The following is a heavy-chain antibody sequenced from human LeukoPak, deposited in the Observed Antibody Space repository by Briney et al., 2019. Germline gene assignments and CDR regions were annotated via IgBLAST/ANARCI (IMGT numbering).Heavy chain of an antibody. V-gene: IGHV3-30*02. D-gene: IGHD3-10*01. Sequence: GGSLRLSCAASGFTFSSDGMHWVRQAPGKGLEWVAFIRYDGSNKYYADSVKGRFTISRDNSKNTLYLQMNSLRAEDTAVYYCAKGPDLGSGSYFFDYWGQGTLVTVSS. CDR3: AKGPDLGSGSYFFDY. CDR1: GFTFSSDG. CDR2: IRYDGSNK. J-gene: IGHJ4*02.